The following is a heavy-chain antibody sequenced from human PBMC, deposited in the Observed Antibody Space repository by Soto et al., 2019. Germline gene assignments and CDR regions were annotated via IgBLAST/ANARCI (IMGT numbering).Heavy chain of an antibody. D-gene: IGHD3-10*01. Sequence: ASVKVSCKASGYTFTGYYMHWVRQAPGQGLEWMGWINPNSGGTNYAQKFQGWVTMTRDTSISTAYMELSRLRSDDTAVYYCARVAYYGSGAFDTWGQGTMVTVSS. J-gene: IGHJ3*02. CDR1: GYTFTGYY. V-gene: IGHV1-2*04. CDR3: ARVAYYGSGAFDT. CDR2: INPNSGGT.